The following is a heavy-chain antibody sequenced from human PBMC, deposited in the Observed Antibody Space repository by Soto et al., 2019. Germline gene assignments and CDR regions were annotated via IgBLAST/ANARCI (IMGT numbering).Heavy chain of an antibody. Sequence: EVHLVDSGGGLVAPGRSLRLSCTASGFTFSDYAMGWFRQAPGKGLEWVGFIRGKGYGGTPEYAAAVKGRFTCSREDSKSISYLQMNSLKIEDTAVYYCSRLMVDTSGGRPRYFYLYGMDVWGQGTTVTVSS. CDR1: GFTFSDYA. J-gene: IGHJ6*02. CDR3: SRLMVDTSGGRPRYFYLYGMDV. V-gene: IGHV3-49*03. D-gene: IGHD5-18*01. CDR2: IRGKGYGGTP.